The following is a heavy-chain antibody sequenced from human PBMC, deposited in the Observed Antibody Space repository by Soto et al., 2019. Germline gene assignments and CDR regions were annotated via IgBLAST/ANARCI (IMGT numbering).Heavy chain of an antibody. V-gene: IGHV3-11*05. Sequence: GGSLRLSCAASGFTFSDYYMSWIRQAPGKGLEWVSYISSSSSYTNYADSVKGRFTISRDNAKNSLYLQMNSLRAEDTAVYYCARDDCSSTSCGQFDYWGQGTLVTVSS. D-gene: IGHD2-2*01. CDR3: ARDDCSSTSCGQFDY. CDR2: ISSSSSYT. J-gene: IGHJ4*02. CDR1: GFTFSDYY.